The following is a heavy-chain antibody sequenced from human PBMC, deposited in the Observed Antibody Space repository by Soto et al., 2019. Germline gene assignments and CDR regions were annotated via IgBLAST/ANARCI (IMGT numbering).Heavy chain of an antibody. CDR1: GGSISSYC. D-gene: IGHD4-4*01. J-gene: IGHJ4*02. CDR3: ARHRRTTVAKFYFDN. CDR2: IFDSGNA. Sequence: SETLSLTCTVSGGSISSYCWSWIRQPPGKGLEWIAYIFDSGNANYNPSRKSRVTISVDTSKNQFSLKLTSVTAADTAVYYCARHRRTTVAKFYFDNWGQGALVTVSS. V-gene: IGHV4-59*08.